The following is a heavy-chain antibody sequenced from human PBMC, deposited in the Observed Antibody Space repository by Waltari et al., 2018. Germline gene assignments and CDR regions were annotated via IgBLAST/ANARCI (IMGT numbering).Heavy chain of an antibody. CDR3: AKAQREGYYYYYMDV. V-gene: IGHV3-43*01. CDR2: ISWDGVST. D-gene: IGHD6-25*01. Sequence: EVQLVESGGVVVQPGGSLRLSCAASGFTFDDYTMHWVRQAPGKGLEWVSLISWDGVSTDYADSVKGRFTIARDNSKNSLYLQMNSLRTEDTALYYCAKAQREGYYYYYMDVWGKGTTVTISS. CDR1: GFTFDDYT. J-gene: IGHJ6*03.